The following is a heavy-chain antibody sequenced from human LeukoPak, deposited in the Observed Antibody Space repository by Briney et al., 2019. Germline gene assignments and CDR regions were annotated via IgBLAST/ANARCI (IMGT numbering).Heavy chain of an antibody. CDR1: GFTFSSYA. CDR2: ISGSGGST. J-gene: IGHJ4*02. Sequence: GGSLRLSCAASGFTFSSYAMSWVRQAPGKGLEWVSTISGSGGSTYYADSVKGRFTISRDNSKNTLYLQMNSLRAEDTAVYYCAKGPKMITMVRGVIGDYWGQGTPVTVSS. D-gene: IGHD3-10*01. V-gene: IGHV3-23*01. CDR3: AKGPKMITMVRGVIGDY.